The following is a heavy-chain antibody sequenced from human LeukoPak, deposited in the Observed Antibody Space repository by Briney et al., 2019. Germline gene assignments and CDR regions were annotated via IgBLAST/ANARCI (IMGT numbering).Heavy chain of an antibody. CDR3: ARQKLGSLSVAGWFFQL. D-gene: IGHD6-19*01. CDR1: GGSISSYY. V-gene: IGHV4-4*07. J-gene: IGHJ1*01. CDR2: IYTSGST. Sequence: TSETLSLTCTVSGGSISSYYWSWIRQPAGKGLEWIGRIYTSGSTNYNPSLKSRVTMSVDTSKNQFSLKLSSVTAADTAVYYCARQKLGSLSVAGWFFQLWGQGTLVTVSS.